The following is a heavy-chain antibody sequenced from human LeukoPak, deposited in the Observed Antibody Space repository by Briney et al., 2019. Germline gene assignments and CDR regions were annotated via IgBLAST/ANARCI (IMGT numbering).Heavy chain of an antibody. CDR3: ARVPATYIAVAGIGNDAFDI. CDR2: ISSSSSTI. Sequence: PGGSLRLSCAASGFTFSSYSVNWVRQAPGKGLEWVSYISSSSSTIYYADSVKGRFTISRDNAKNSLYLQMNSLRAEDTAVYYCARVPATYIAVAGIGNDAFDIWGQGTMVTVSS. D-gene: IGHD6-19*01. J-gene: IGHJ3*02. CDR1: GFTFSSYS. V-gene: IGHV3-48*04.